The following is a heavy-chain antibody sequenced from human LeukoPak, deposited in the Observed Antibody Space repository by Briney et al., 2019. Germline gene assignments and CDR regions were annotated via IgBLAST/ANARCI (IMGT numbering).Heavy chain of an antibody. J-gene: IGHJ6*02. Sequence: SVKVSCKASGGTFSSYAISWVRQAPGQGLEWMGGIIPIFGTANYAQKFQGRVTITADESTSTAYMELSSLRSEDTAVYYCARASGGARTHYYYGMDVWGQGTTVTVSS. CDR1: GGTFSSYA. V-gene: IGHV1-69*01. CDR2: IIPIFGTA. CDR3: ARASGGARTHYYYGMDV. D-gene: IGHD2-15*01.